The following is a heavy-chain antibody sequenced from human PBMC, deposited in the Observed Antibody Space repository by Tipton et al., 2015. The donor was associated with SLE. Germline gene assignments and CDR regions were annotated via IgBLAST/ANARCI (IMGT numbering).Heavy chain of an antibody. Sequence: TLPLTCTVSGGSISSSSYYWGRIRQPPGKGLEWIGSIYYSGSTYYNPSLKSRVTISVDTSKNQFSLKLSSVTAADTAVYYCAREDDYADHGWFDPWGQGTLVTVSS. J-gene: IGHJ5*02. CDR1: GGSISSSSYY. D-gene: IGHD4-17*01. CDR3: AREDDYADHGWFDP. V-gene: IGHV4-39*07. CDR2: IYYSGST.